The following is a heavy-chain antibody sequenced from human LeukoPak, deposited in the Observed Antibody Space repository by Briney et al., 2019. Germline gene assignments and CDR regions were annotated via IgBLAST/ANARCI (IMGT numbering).Heavy chain of an antibody. J-gene: IGHJ6*03. D-gene: IGHD3-9*01. CDR2: IWYDGSNK. Sequence: GGSLRLSCAASGFTFSSYAMSWVRQAPGKGLEWVAVIWYDGSNKYYADSVKGRFTISRDNSKNTLYLQMNSLRAEDTAVYYCAKALTTITGGYYYYYMDVWGKGTTVTVSS. V-gene: IGHV3-33*06. CDR1: GFTFSSYA. CDR3: AKALTTITGGYYYYYMDV.